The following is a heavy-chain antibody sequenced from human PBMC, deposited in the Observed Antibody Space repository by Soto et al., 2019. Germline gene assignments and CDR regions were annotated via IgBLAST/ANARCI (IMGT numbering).Heavy chain of an antibody. J-gene: IGHJ4*02. CDR2: IYYSGST. CDR1: GGSISSYY. CDR3: ARDTLRCIDY. V-gene: IGHV4-59*01. D-gene: IGHD4-17*01. Sequence: SETLSLTCTVSGGSISSYYWSWIRQPPGKGLEWIGYIYYSGSTNYNPSLKSRVTISVDTSKNQFSLKLSSVTAADTAVYYCARDTLRCIDYWGQGTLVTVSS.